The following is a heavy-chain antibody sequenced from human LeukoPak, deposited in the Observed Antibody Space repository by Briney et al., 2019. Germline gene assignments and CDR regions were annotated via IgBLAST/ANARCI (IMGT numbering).Heavy chain of an antibody. Sequence: PSETLSLTCAVSGGSIGSRNWWSWVRQPPGKGLQWIGEIYQSGSSIYNPSLRSRVTMSVDKSKDQLSLKLSSVTAADTAVYYCARSNSSSWYSRNWFDPWGQGTLVTVSS. CDR1: GGSIGSRNW. D-gene: IGHD6-13*01. J-gene: IGHJ5*02. CDR3: ARSNSSSWYSRNWFDP. V-gene: IGHV4-4*02. CDR2: IYQSGSS.